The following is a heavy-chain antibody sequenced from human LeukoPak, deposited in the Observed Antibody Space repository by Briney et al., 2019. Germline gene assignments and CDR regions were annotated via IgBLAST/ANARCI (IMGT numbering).Heavy chain of an antibody. J-gene: IGHJ4*02. CDR1: GFTFNTYA. CDR3: AKTTVGYSSGRYPGWPADC. CDR2: ICGSGGCT. Sequence: GGSLRLSCAASGFTFNTYAIYWVRQAPGKRLEWVSGICGSGGCTCYADSVKGRFTISRDNSKNTVYLQMNSLTADDTAIYYCAKTTVGYSSGRYPGWPADCWGQGTLVTVSS. V-gene: IGHV3-23*01. D-gene: IGHD6-19*01.